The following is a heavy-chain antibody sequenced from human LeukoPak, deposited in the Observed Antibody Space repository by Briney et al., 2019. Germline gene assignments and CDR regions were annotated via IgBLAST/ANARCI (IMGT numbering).Heavy chain of an antibody. V-gene: IGHV3-15*01. CDR1: EFTFSNAW. D-gene: IGHD1-26*01. CDR3: TTNLPVGATAGVDY. Sequence: GGSLRLSCAASEFTFSNAWMSWVRQAPGKGLEWVGRIKSKTDGGTTDYAAPVKGRFTISRDDSKNTLYLQTNSLKTEDTAVYYCTTNLPVGATAGVDYWGQGTLVTVSS. J-gene: IGHJ4*02. CDR2: IKSKTDGGTT.